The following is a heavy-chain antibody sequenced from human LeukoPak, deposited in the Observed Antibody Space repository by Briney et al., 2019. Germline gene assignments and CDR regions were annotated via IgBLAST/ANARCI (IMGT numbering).Heavy chain of an antibody. D-gene: IGHD4-4*01. J-gene: IGHJ5*02. Sequence: GGSLRLSCAASGFTFSSYAMHWVRQAPGKGLVWVSRINSDGSSTNYADSVKGRFTISRDNAKNTLYLQMNSLRAEDTAVYYCARDLTTSDGNWFDPWGQGTLVTVSS. CDR3: ARDLTTSDGNWFDP. CDR2: INSDGSST. CDR1: GFTFSSYA. V-gene: IGHV3-74*01.